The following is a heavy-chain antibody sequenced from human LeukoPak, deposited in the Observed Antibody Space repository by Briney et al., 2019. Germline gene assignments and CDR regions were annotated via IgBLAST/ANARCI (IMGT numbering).Heavy chain of an antibody. D-gene: IGHD6-19*01. J-gene: IGHJ4*02. CDR1: GGSFSGYY. Sequence: KPSETLSLTCAVYGGSFSGYYWSWIRQPPGKGLEWIGEINHSGSTNYNPSLKSRVTISVDTSKNQFSLRLSSVTAADTAVYYCARGKVVAGTPGQNSWDSWGQGTLVTVSS. V-gene: IGHV4-34*01. CDR3: ARGKVVAGTPGQNSWDS. CDR2: INHSGST.